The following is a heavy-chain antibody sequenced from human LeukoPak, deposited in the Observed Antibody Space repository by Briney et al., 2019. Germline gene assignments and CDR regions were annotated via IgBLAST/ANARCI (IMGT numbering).Heavy chain of an antibody. J-gene: IGHJ5*02. CDR1: GGSISSYY. V-gene: IGHV4-59*01. CDR3: ARTDSSGYYSRWGEAGKDNWFDP. Sequence: PSETLSLTCTVPGGSISSYYWSWIRQPPGKGLEWIGYIYYSGSTNYNPSLKSRVTISVDTSKNQFSLKLSSVTAADTAVYYCARTDSSGYYSRWGEAGKDNWFDPWGQGTLVTVSS. CDR2: IYYSGST. D-gene: IGHD3-22*01.